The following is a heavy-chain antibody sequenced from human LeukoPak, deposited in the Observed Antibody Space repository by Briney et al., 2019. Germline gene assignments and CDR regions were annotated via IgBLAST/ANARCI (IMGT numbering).Heavy chain of an antibody. J-gene: IGHJ4*02. CDR3: ARRIAVAGTDYFDY. CDR2: IYPGDSDT. CDR1: GYSFTSYW. Sequence: GESLKISCKGSGYSFTSYWLGWVRQMPGKGLEWMGIIYPGDSDTRYSPSFQGQVTISADKSISTAYVQWSSLMASDTAMYYCARRIAVAGTDYFDYWGQGTLVTVSS. D-gene: IGHD6-19*01. V-gene: IGHV5-51*01.